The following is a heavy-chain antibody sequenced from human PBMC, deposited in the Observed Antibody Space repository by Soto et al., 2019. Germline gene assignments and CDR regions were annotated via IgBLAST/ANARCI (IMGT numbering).Heavy chain of an antibody. CDR2: IRSKAYGGTT. J-gene: IGHJ6*02. D-gene: IGHD3-3*01. V-gene: IGHV3-49*03. Sequence: GGSLRLSCTASGFTFGDYAMSWFRQAPGKGLEWVGFIRSKAYGGTTEYAASVKGRFTISRDDSKSIAYLQMNSLKTEDTAVYYCTTRRITIFGVVSREIRGQGTTVTVS. CDR1: GFTFGDYA. CDR3: TTRRITIFGVVSREI.